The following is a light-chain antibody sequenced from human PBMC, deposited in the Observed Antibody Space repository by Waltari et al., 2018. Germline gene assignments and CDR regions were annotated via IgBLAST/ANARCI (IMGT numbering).Light chain of an antibody. Sequence: DIQMTQSPSTLSASVGDRVTITCRASQSISSWLAWYQQKPGKAPKLLIYKASSLESGVSSRFSGSGSGTEFTLTINSLQPDDFATYHCQQYKSYFPTFGQGTKLEIK. V-gene: IGKV1-5*03. CDR2: KAS. CDR3: QQYKSYFPT. J-gene: IGKJ2*01. CDR1: QSISSW.